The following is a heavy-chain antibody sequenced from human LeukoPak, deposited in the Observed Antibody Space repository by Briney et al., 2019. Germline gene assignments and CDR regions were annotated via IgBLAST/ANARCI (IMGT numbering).Heavy chain of an antibody. D-gene: IGHD3-9*01. CDR1: GFTVSSNY. CDR2: IKQDGSEK. Sequence: GGSLRLSCAASGFTVSSNYMSWVRQAPGKGLEWVANIKQDGSEKYYVDSVKGRFTISRENAKNSLYLQMNSLRAEDTAVYYCARVVILTGYYIDYWGQGTLVTVSS. V-gene: IGHV3-7*01. CDR3: ARVVILTGYYIDY. J-gene: IGHJ4*02.